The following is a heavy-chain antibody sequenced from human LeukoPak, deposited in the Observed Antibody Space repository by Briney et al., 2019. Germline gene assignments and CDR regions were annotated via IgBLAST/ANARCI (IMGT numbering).Heavy chain of an antibody. CDR1: GYTFTSYY. CDR3: ARDSRGDNYDFWSGYYAEP. V-gene: IGHV1-46*01. CDR2: INPSGGST. Sequence: ASVKVSCKASGYTFTSYYMHWVRQAPGQGLEWMGIINPSGGSTSYAQKFQGRVTMTRDMSTSTVYMELSSLRSEDTAVYYCARDSRGDNYDFWSGYYAEPWGQGTLVTVSS. J-gene: IGHJ5*02. D-gene: IGHD3-3*01.